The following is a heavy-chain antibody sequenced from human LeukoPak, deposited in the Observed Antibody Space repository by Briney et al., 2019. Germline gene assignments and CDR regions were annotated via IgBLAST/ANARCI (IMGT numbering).Heavy chain of an antibody. D-gene: IGHD3-10*01. Sequence: SVKVSCKTSGGTFSSYAISWVRQAPGQGLEWMGGIIPIFGTANYAQKFQGRVTITADKSTSTAYMELSSLRSEDTAVYYCARDLREFPGEDWGQGTLVTVSS. V-gene: IGHV1-69*06. CDR1: GGTFSSYA. J-gene: IGHJ4*02. CDR3: ARDLREFPGED. CDR2: IIPIFGTA.